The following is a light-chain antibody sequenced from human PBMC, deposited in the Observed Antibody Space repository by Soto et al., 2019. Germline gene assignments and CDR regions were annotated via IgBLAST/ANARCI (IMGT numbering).Light chain of an antibody. Sequence: AIQLTQSSSSLSSSIEDIFTITCRASQGIRSALAWYQQKPGKAPNLLIYDASSLENGVPSRFSGSGSGTNFTLTISSLQPEDFATYYCQQFNNYPFTFGGVT. V-gene: IGKV1D-13*01. J-gene: IGKJ4*01. CDR1: QGIRSA. CDR2: DAS. CDR3: QQFNNYPFT.